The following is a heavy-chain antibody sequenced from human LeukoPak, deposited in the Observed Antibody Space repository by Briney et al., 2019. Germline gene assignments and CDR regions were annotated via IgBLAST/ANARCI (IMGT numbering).Heavy chain of an antibody. J-gene: IGHJ6*04. D-gene: IGHD3-10*01. CDR3: ARSYGSGSYYNPGDV. CDR1: GFTFSSYG. V-gene: IGHV3-30*03. Sequence: GGSLRLSCAASGFTFSSYGMHWVRQAPGKGLEWVAVISYDGSNKYYADSVKGRFTISRDNSKNTLYLQMNSLRAEDTAVYYCARSYGSGSYYNPGDVWGKGTTVTVSS. CDR2: ISYDGSNK.